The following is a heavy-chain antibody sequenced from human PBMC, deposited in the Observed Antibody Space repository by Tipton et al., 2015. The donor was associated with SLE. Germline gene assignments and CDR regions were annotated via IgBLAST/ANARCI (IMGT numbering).Heavy chain of an antibody. D-gene: IGHD3-10*01. V-gene: IGHV4-4*07. CDR3: ARSMVQGANGPWGFDI. Sequence: TLSLTCTVSGGSINNYYWNWIRQPAGKGLEWIGRIYSSRITKYSPSPKSRVTMLVDTSKNQFSLSPISVTGADTAEYYCARSMVQGANGPWGFDIWGQGTTVTVSS. CDR1: GGSINNYY. CDR2: IYSSRIT. J-gene: IGHJ3*02.